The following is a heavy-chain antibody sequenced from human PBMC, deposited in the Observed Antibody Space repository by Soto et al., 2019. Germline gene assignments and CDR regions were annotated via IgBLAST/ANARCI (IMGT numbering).Heavy chain of an antibody. CDR2: IYWDDDK. CDR3: AHRPGGYMSGWDNGYFDY. CDR1: GFSFSTSQVG. Sequence: SGPTLVNPTQTLTLTCTFSGFSFSTSQVGVGWIRQPPGKAQEWLAIIYWDDDKRYSPSLRSRLTITKDTSKNQVVLTMTNMDPVDTATYFCAHRPGGYMSGWDNGYFDYWGRGALVTVPQ. V-gene: IGHV2-5*02. J-gene: IGHJ4*02. D-gene: IGHD6-19*01.